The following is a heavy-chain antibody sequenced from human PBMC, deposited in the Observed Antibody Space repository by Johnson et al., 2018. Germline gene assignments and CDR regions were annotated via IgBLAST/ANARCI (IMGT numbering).Heavy chain of an antibody. J-gene: IGHJ6*02. CDR3: ARVRGYCRCGSGNHYYYYGMDV. CDR2: INHSGST. V-gene: IGHV4-34*01. CDR1: GGSFSGYY. D-gene: IGHD2-15*01. Sequence: QVQLQQWGAGLLKPSETLSLTCAVYGGSFSGYYWSWIRQPPGKGLEWIGEINHSGSTNYNPSLKSRVTISVDTSKNPFSLKLSSVTAADTAVYYCARVRGYCRCGSGNHYYYYGMDVWGQGTTVTVSS.